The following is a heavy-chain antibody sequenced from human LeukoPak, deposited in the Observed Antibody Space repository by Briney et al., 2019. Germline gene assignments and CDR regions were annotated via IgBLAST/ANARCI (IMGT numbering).Heavy chain of an antibody. J-gene: IGHJ5*02. CDR1: GGSISSYY. CDR2: IYYSGST. CDR3: ARDIWITHGVRGVSNWFDP. D-gene: IGHD3-10*01. V-gene: IGHV4-59*01. Sequence: PSETLSLTCTVSGGSISSYYWSWIRQPPGKGLEWIGYIYYSGSTNYNPSLKSRVTISVDTSKNQFSLKLNSVTAADTALYYCARDIWITHGVRGVSNWFDPWGQGTLVTVSS.